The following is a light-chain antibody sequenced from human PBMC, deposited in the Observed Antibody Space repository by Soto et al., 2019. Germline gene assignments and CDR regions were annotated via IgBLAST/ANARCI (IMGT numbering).Light chain of an antibody. V-gene: IGKV3-15*01. J-gene: IGKJ1*01. CDR3: QQYNNWPRT. Sequence: EIVMTQSPATLSVSPGERAILSCRASQNISINLAWYQHKPGQAPRLLIYDASTRATGLPARFSGSGSGTEFTLTISSLQSEDFAVFYCQQYNNWPRTFGQGTKVEMK. CDR2: DAS. CDR1: QNISIN.